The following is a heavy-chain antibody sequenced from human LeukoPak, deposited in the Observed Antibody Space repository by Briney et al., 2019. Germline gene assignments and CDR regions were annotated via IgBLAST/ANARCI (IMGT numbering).Heavy chain of an antibody. J-gene: IGHJ4*02. V-gene: IGHV3-23*01. D-gene: IGHD3-10*01. CDR3: AKGRLQEGTVFRGVITPVDY. Sequence: GGSLRLSCAASGFTFSNFAMNWVRRAPGKGLEWVSTISSSGDGKYYADSVKGRLTISRDNSKNTLFLQMSSLSADDTALYYCAKGRLQEGTVFRGVITPVDYWGQGTLVTVSS. CDR1: GFTFSNFA. CDR2: ISSSGDGK.